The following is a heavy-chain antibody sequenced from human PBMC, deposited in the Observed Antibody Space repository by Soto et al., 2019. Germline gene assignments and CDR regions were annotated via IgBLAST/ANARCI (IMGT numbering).Heavy chain of an antibody. D-gene: IGHD2-2*01. CDR3: ARGVLPTAMPGVDS. V-gene: IGHV3-64*01. J-gene: IGHJ4*02. CDR2: ISSNGGSI. CDR1: GFTFSSHA. Sequence: EVQLVESGGGLVQPGGSLRLSCAASGFTFSSHAMYWVRQAPGKGLEFVSAISSNGGSIYYANSVKGRFTISRDNSKNTLYLQMGSLRAEDMAVYYCARGVLPTAMPGVDSWGQGTLVTVSS.